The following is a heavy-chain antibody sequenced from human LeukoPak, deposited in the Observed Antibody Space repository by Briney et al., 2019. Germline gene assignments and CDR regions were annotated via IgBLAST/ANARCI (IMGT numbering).Heavy chain of an antibody. CDR3: AKERGPYYYDSSGYYDPYYFDY. Sequence: GGSLRLSCAASGFTFSSYAMNWVRQAPGKGLEWVSAISGSGGSTYYADSVKGRFTISRDNSKNTLYLQMNSLRAEDTAVYYCAKERGPYYYDSSGYYDPYYFDYWGQGTLVTVSS. J-gene: IGHJ4*02. CDR2: ISGSGGST. D-gene: IGHD3-22*01. V-gene: IGHV3-23*01. CDR1: GFTFSSYA.